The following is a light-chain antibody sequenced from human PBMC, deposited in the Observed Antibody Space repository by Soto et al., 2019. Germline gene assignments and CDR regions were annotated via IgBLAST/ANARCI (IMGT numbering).Light chain of an antibody. CDR1: QTVSSY. Sequence: EIVLTQSPATLSLSPGERATLSCRASQTVSSYLAWYQQRPGQAPRLLIYDASNRATGIPARFSGSGSGTYFTLTISSLQPEDFAFYYCQQRSNWPTFGQGTKVEIK. CDR2: DAS. J-gene: IGKJ1*01. V-gene: IGKV3-11*01. CDR3: QQRSNWPT.